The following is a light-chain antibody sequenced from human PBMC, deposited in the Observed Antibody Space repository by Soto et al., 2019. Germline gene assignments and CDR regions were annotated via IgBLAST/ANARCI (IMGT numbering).Light chain of an antibody. J-gene: IGLJ1*01. CDR3: SSYTSSSTPYV. CDR2: EVS. CDR1: SSDVGSYNY. Sequence: QSALTQPASVSGSPGQSITISCTGTSSDVGSYNYVSWYQQNPGKGPKLIIYEVSNRPSGVSNRFSGSKSGNTASLTISGLQAEDEADYYCSSYTSSSTPYVFGTGTKLTVL. V-gene: IGLV2-14*01.